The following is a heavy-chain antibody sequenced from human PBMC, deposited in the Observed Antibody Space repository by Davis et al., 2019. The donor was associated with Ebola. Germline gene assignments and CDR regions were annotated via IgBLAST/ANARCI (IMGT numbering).Heavy chain of an antibody. CDR2: INPYNGNT. J-gene: IGHJ4*02. CDR1: GYTFTSYS. D-gene: IGHD6-19*01. V-gene: IGHV1-18*01. Sequence: AASVKVSCKTSGYTFTSYSINWVRQAPGQGLEWMGFINPYNGNTNYAQNFQGRVTMTTDTSTSTVYMDLRSLTSDDTAVYYCARGRTSFSGHHFNYWGQGTLVTVSS. CDR3: ARGRTSFSGHHFNY.